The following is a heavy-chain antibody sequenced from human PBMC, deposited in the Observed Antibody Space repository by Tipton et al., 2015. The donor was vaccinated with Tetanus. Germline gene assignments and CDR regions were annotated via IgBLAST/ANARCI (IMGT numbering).Heavy chain of an antibody. CDR2: VTGSGKTT. CDR1: GFTFSDYA. Sequence: SLRLSCGASGFTFSDYAMNWVRQAPGKGLEWVSVVTGSGKTTHHADSVKGRFTISRDNSKNTLFLQMSSLRVEDTGIYYCAKDRLRKTDYNANGYAFDVWGQGTMVSVSS. CDR3: AKDRLRKTDYNANGYAFDV. J-gene: IGHJ3*01. D-gene: IGHD4/OR15-4a*01. V-gene: IGHV3-23*01.